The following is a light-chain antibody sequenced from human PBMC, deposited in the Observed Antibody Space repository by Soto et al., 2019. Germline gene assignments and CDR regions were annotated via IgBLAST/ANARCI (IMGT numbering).Light chain of an antibody. CDR2: DNN. CDR3: IAWDSGLRRGV. J-gene: IGLJ3*02. CDR1: SSNIGNNH. Sequence: QSVLTQPPSVSAAPGQKVTISCSGSSSNIGNNHVSWYQHLPGTAPKLLIYDNNKRPSGIPDRFSGSKSGTSATLAITGLQPGDEADYYCIAWDSGLRRGVFGGGTKLTVL. V-gene: IGLV1-51*01.